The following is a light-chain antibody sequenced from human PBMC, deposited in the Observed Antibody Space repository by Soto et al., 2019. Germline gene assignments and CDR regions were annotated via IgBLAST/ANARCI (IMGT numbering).Light chain of an antibody. CDR2: DNN. Sequence: QAVVTQPPSVSAAPGQKVTISCSGSSSNIGNNYVSWYQQLPGTAPKLLIYDNNKRPSGIPDRFSGSKSGTSATLGITGLQTGDEADYYCGTWDSSRSAVFGGGTKLTVL. CDR1: SSNIGNNY. J-gene: IGLJ2*01. CDR3: GTWDSSRSAV. V-gene: IGLV1-51*01.